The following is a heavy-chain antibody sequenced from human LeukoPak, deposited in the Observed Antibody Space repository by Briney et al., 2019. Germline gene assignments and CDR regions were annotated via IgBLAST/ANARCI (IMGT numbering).Heavy chain of an antibody. CDR3: ARSQFDY. Sequence: GGSLRLSCAASGFAFSSYWMLWVRHAPGKGLVWVSRISGDGTTTTYADSVKGRFTISRDNAKNILYLQMNRLRAEDTAIYYCARSQFDYWGQGILVTVSS. J-gene: IGHJ4*02. CDR1: GFAFSSYW. V-gene: IGHV3-74*01. CDR2: ISGDGTTT.